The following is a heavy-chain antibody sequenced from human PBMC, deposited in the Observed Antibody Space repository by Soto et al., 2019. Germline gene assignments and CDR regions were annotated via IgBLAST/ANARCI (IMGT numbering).Heavy chain of an antibody. CDR3: ARSEATALDY. J-gene: IGHJ4*02. V-gene: IGHV4-4*02. CDR1: GDSMSSSNW. CDR2: AHHSGRT. Sequence: QVQLQESGPGLLKPSWTLSLTCTVSGDSMSSSNWWNWVRQPPGKGLEWIGEAHHSGRTNYNPSHTSRVTISVDRCQNPFSLQLTSVTAADTTVYYCARSEATALDYWGQGTLVTVSS.